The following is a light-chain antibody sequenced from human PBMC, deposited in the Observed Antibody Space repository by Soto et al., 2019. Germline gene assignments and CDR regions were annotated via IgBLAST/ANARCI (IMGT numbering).Light chain of an antibody. CDR1: SSNIESNF. Sequence: QLVLTQPPSASGTPGQRVTISCSGGSSNIESNFVYWYQQLPGTAPKLVIYRNNQRPSGVPDRFSGSKSGTSASLAISGLRSEDEADYYCAAWDDSLSGVVFGGGTKLTVL. CDR2: RNN. J-gene: IGLJ3*02. CDR3: AAWDDSLSGVV. V-gene: IGLV1-47*01.